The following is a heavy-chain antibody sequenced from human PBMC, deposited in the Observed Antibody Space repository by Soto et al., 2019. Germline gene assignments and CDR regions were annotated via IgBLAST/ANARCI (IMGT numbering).Heavy chain of an antibody. CDR1: GNSFNTDW. CDR2: IYQGDSDT. V-gene: IGHV5-51*01. CDR3: ARPLLAAAGTAPVGS. J-gene: IGHJ5*02. Sequence: GVALKISRKGSGNSFNTDWVCRVPPMAGKGLEWMRIIYQGDSDTRYSPSFQGQVTISADKSISTAYLQWSSLKASDTAMYYCARPLLAAAGTAPVGSWGQGTLVTV. D-gene: IGHD6-13*01.